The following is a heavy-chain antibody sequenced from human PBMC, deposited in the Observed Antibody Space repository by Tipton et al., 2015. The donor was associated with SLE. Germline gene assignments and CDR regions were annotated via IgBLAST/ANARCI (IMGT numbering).Heavy chain of an antibody. CDR1: GGSIGSYY. V-gene: IGHV4-59*08. CDR2: IYYSGST. D-gene: IGHD1-26*01. J-gene: IGHJ4*02. CDR3: ASQRGSYYGIDY. Sequence: TLSLTCTVSGGSIGSYYWSWIRQPPGKGLEWIGSIYYSGSTNYNPSLKSRVTISVDTSKNQFSLKLSSVTAADTAVYYCASQRGSYYGIDYWGQGTPVTVSS.